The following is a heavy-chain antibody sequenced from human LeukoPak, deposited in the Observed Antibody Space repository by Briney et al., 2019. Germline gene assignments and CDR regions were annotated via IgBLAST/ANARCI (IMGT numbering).Heavy chain of an antibody. CDR2: SIPIFGTA. J-gene: IGHJ4*02. D-gene: IGHD5-12*01. Sequence: GASVKVSCKASGGTFSSYAISWVRQAPGQGLEWMGGSIPIFGTANYAQKFQGRVTITTDESTSTAYMELSSLRSEDTAVYYCARELASGGYSGYDSSPLGYWGQGTLVTVSS. CDR1: GGTFSSYA. CDR3: ARELASGGYSGYDSSPLGY. V-gene: IGHV1-69*05.